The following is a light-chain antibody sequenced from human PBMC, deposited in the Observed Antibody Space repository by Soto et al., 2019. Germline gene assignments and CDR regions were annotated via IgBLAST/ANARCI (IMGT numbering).Light chain of an antibody. CDR1: SSDVGSYNL. CDR2: EGS. Sequence: QSVLTQPASVSGSPGKSSTISCTGTSSDVGSYNLVSWYQQHPGKAPKLMIYEGSKRPSGVSDRFSGSKSGNTASLTISGLQAEDEADYYCCSYAGSSPYVFGTGTKVTVL. V-gene: IGLV2-23*01. CDR3: CSYAGSSPYV. J-gene: IGLJ1*01.